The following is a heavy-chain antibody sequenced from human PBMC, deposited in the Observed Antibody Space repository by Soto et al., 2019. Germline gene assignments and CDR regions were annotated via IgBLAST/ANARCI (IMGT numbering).Heavy chain of an antibody. V-gene: IGHV2-5*02. CDR1: GFSLSSSGVG. CDR2: IYWDDDK. J-gene: IGHJ4*02. D-gene: IGHD2-15*01. Sequence: QITLKESGPTLVKPTQTLTLTCTFSGFSLSSSGVGVGWIRQPPGKALEWLTFIYWDDDKRYSPSLKSRLTITKDTSKNQVVLTLTNMDPVDTATYYCARHVVAGITHYFDSWGQGTLLTVSS. CDR3: ARHVVAGITHYFDS.